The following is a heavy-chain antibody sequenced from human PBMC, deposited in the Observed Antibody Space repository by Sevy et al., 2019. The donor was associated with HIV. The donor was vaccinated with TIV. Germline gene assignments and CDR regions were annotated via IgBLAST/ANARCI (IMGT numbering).Heavy chain of an antibody. CDR1: GYTFTNYG. CDR2: ISAYNGNT. D-gene: IGHD3-10*01. Sequence: ASVKVSCKASGYTFTNYGISWVRQAPGQGLEWMGWISAYNGNTNYAQTLQGRVTMTTDTSTSTAYMELRSLRSDDTAVYYCARPSSGSYLMSFDYWGQGTLVTVSS. J-gene: IGHJ4*02. CDR3: ARPSSGSYLMSFDY. V-gene: IGHV1-18*04.